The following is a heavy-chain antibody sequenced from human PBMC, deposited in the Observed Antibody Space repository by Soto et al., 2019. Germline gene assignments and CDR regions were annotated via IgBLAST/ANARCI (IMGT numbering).Heavy chain of an antibody. CDR3: ASRPSGSGFDP. CDR2: IYHSGST. Sequence: SETLSLTCAVSGGSISSGGYSWIWIRQPPGKGLEWIGYIYHSGSTYYSPSLKSRVTISVGRSKNQFSLKLSSVTAADTAVYYCASRPSGSGFDPWGQGTLVTVSS. V-gene: IGHV4-30-2*01. CDR1: GGSISSGGYS. D-gene: IGHD1-26*01. J-gene: IGHJ5*02.